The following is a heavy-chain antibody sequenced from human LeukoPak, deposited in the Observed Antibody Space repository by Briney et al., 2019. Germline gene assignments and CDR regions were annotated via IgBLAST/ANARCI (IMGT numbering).Heavy chain of an antibody. Sequence: ASVKVSCKASGYTFTSYYMHWVRQAPGEGLEWMGLINPRAGSTSYAQQFQDRVSLTRDMSTNTVYMELSSLRSEDTAVYYCARVPLYCGGDCYHFDYWGQGTLVTVSS. V-gene: IGHV1-46*01. J-gene: IGHJ4*02. CDR2: INPRAGST. CDR1: GYTFTSYY. D-gene: IGHD2-21*02. CDR3: ARVPLYCGGDCYHFDY.